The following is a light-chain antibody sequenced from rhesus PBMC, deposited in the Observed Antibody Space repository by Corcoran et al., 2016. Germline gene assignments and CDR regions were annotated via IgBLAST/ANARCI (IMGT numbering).Light chain of an antibody. CDR2: WAS. CDR3: QQYYGAPT. J-gene: IGKJ1*01. Sequence: DIVMTQSPDSLAVSLGERVTINCKSSQSLLYSSNNKNYLAWYQQKPGQAPKLLIYWASTRESGVPNRVIASVSGTDFTLTLSGLQAEDVAVYYCQQYYGAPTFVHGTKVEIK. CDR1: QSLLYSSNNKNY. V-gene: IGKV4-1*01.